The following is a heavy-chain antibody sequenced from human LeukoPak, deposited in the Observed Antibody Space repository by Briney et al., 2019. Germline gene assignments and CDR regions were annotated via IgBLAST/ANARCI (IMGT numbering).Heavy chain of an antibody. CDR1: GYIFINYW. J-gene: IGHJ4*02. CDR3: ARQLCSGGTCYVDY. CDR2: IYPGDSDT. Sequence: GASLQISCKGAGYIFINYWIGWVRQLPGKGLVWMGIIYPGDSDTRYSPSFQGQVTISADKSISTAYLQWSSLKASDIAMYYCARQLCSGGTCYVDYWGQGTLVTVSS. D-gene: IGHD2-15*01. V-gene: IGHV5-51*01.